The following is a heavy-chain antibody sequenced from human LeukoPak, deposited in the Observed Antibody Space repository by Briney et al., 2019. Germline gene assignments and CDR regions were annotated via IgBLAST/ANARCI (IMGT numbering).Heavy chain of an antibody. CDR1: GGTFSSYA. V-gene: IGHV1-69*06. J-gene: IGHJ3*02. CDR2: IIPIFGTA. CDR3: ASWQMTTVTTLAFDI. D-gene: IGHD4-17*01. Sequence: ASVKVSCKASGGTFSSYAISWVGQAPGQGLEWMGGIIPIFGTANYAQKFQGRVTITADKSTSTAYMELSSLRSEDTAVYYYASWQMTTVTTLAFDIWGQGTMVTVSS.